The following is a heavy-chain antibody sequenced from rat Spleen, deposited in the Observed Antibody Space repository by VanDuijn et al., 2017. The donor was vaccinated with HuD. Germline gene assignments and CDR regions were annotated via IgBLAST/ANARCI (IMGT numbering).Heavy chain of an antibody. J-gene: IGHJ2*01. CDR3: ARSVFDY. V-gene: IGHV5-22*01. CDR2: ISYEGSGS. CDR1: GFTFSDYY. Sequence: EVQLVESGGGLVQPGRSLKLSCAASGFTFSDYYMAWVRRAPKKGLEWVASISYEGSGSYYGDSVKGRFTISRDNAKSTLYLQMDSLKSEDTATYYCARSVFDYWGQGVMVTVSS.